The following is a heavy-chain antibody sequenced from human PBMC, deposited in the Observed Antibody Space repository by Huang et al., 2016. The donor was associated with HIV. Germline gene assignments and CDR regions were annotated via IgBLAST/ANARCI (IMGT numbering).Heavy chain of an antibody. Sequence: QVQLVQSGAEVKKPGASVKVSCKASGYTLTNYDINWVRQATGQGLEWVGRMNPKSGNTGYAQTFQVRVTMTRNTSINTGYMERGSLRSEDTALFYCVRAPMRTVVSSRMYYFDYWGQGTLVTVPA. V-gene: IGHV1-8*01. CDR2: MNPKSGNT. CDR3: VRAPMRTVVSSRMYYFDY. J-gene: IGHJ4*02. D-gene: IGHD3-22*01. CDR1: GYTLTNYD.